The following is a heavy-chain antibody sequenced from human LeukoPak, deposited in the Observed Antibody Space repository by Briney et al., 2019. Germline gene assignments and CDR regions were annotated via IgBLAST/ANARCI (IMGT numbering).Heavy chain of an antibody. Sequence: PGGSLRLSCAASGFTFSTYNMNWVRQAPGKGLEWVSSISSGSGYIYYADSVKGRFTISRDNTKNSLFLQMNSLRAEDTAVYYCARSPYPTIQYPSDYWGQGTLVTVS. CDR2: ISSGSGYI. J-gene: IGHJ4*02. CDR1: GFTFSTYN. D-gene: IGHD5-12*01. V-gene: IGHV3-21*01. CDR3: ARSPYPTIQYPSDY.